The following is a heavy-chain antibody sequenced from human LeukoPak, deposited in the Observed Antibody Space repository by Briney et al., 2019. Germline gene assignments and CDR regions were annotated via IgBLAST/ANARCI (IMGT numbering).Heavy chain of an antibody. CDR2: IKSKTDGGTT. J-gene: IGHJ4*02. CDR1: GFTFSNAW. Sequence: GGSLRLSCAASGFTFSNAWMSWVRQAPGKGLEWVGRIKSKTDGGTTDYAAPVKGRFTIPRDDSKNTLYLQMNSLKTEDTAVYYCTTGAYSGSFPGYWGQGTLVTVSS. V-gene: IGHV3-15*01. D-gene: IGHD1-26*01. CDR3: TTGAYSGSFPGY.